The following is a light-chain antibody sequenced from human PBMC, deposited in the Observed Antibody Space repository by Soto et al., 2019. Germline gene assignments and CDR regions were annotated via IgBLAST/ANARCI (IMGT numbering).Light chain of an antibody. CDR1: SSDVGSYNL. V-gene: IGLV2-23*01. Sequence: SALTQPASVSGSPGQSITISCTGTSSDVGSYNLVSWYQQHPGKAPKLMIYEGSKRPSGVSNRFSGSKSGNTASLTISGLQAEDEADYYCCSYAGSIVFGTGTKLTVL. J-gene: IGLJ1*01. CDR3: CSYAGSIV. CDR2: EGS.